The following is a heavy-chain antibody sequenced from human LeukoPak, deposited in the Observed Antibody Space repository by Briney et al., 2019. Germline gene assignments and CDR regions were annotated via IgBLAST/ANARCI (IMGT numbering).Heavy chain of an antibody. D-gene: IGHD2-2*01. CDR2: FYYSGST. J-gene: IGHJ4*02. CDR1: GGSITSNY. CDR3: ARARYGSTSCPYYFDY. Sequence: SETLSLTCTVSGGSITSNYWTWMRQPPGKGLELIGFFYYSGSTNYNPSLKSRVTISIDTSNNQFSLKLTSVTAADTAVYYCARARYGSTSCPYYFDYWGQGTLVTVSS. V-gene: IGHV4-59*01.